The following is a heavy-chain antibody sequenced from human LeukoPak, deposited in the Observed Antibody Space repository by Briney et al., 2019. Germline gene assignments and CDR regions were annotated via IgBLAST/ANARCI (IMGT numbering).Heavy chain of an antibody. Sequence: AGGSLRLSCAASGFTFSSYGMHWVRQAPGKGLEWVAVISYDGSNKYYADSVKGRFTISRDNSKNTLYLQMNSLRAEDTAVYYCAKDLTPLVGATDMDVWGKGTTVTVSS. V-gene: IGHV3-30*18. D-gene: IGHD1-26*01. CDR3: AKDLTPLVGATDMDV. CDR1: GFTFSSYG. CDR2: ISYDGSNK. J-gene: IGHJ6*03.